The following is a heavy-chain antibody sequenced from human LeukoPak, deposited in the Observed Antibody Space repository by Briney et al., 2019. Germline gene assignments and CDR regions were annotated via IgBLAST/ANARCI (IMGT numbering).Heavy chain of an antibody. D-gene: IGHD3-10*01. CDR1: GFIVSTKY. Sequence: GGSLRLSCAASGFIVSTKYMNWVRQAPGKGLEWVSILYSGSDTYYANSVKGRFTISRDSSKNILFLQMNDLRAEDTAVYYCARVGDHFHWYLDLWGRGTLVTVSS. V-gene: IGHV3-53*01. J-gene: IGHJ2*01. CDR2: LYSGSDT. CDR3: ARVGDHFHWYLDL.